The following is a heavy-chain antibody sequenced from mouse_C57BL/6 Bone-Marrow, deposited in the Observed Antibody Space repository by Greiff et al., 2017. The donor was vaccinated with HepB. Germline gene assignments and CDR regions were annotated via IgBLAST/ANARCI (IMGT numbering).Heavy chain of an antibody. D-gene: IGHD1-1*01. CDR3: ARGHLLLRCPWFAY. J-gene: IGHJ3*01. CDR2: IDPSDSYT. V-gene: IGHV1-59*01. CDR1: GYTFTSYW. Sequence: QVQLQQPGAELVRPGTSVKLSCKASGYTFTSYWMHWVKQRPGQGLEWIGVIDPSDSYTNYNQKFKGKATLTVDTSSSTAYMQLSSLTSEDSAVYYCARGHLLLRCPWFAYWGQGTLVTVSA.